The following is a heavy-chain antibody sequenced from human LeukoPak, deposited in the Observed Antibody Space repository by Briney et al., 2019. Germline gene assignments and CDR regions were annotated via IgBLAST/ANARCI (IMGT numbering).Heavy chain of an antibody. J-gene: IGHJ4*02. Sequence: PSETLSLTCTVSGASITSYYWSWIRQSPGKGLEWLGYIHHSRAANYNPSLQSRVTTSVAVSKGQFSLRLTSMTATDTALYYCARFKDFWGGHHNSVGFDYWGPGILVTVSS. D-gene: IGHD7-27*01. CDR2: IHHSRAA. CDR1: GASITSYY. V-gene: IGHV4-59*08. CDR3: ARFKDFWGGHHNSVGFDY.